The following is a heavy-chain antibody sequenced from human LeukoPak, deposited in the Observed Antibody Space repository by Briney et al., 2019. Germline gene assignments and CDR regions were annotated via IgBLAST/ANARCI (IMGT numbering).Heavy chain of an antibody. CDR2: INHSGST. J-gene: IGHJ4*02. D-gene: IGHD2-2*01. V-gene: IGHV4-34*01. CDR3: ARVRRSRVLYIVAVPAAPYFDY. CDR1: GGSFSGYY. Sequence: SETLSLTCAVYGGSFSGYYWSWIRQPPGKGLEWIGEINHSGSTNYNPSLKSRVTISVDTSKNQFSLKLSSVTAADTAVYYCARVRRSRVLYIVAVPAAPYFDYWGQGTLVTVSS.